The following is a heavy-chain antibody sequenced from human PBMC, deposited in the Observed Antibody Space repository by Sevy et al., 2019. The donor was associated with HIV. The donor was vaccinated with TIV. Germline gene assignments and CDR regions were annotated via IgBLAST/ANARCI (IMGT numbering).Heavy chain of an antibody. V-gene: IGHV3-23*01. CDR1: GFTFSSYA. CDR3: AKGILITGTTAPFDY. D-gene: IGHD1-7*01. J-gene: IGHJ4*02. Sequence: GGSLRLSCAASGFTFSSYAMSWVRQTPGKGLEWVSAISGSGGSTYYADSVKGRFTISRDNSKNTLYLQMNSLRAEDTAVYYCAKGILITGTTAPFDYWGQGTLVTVSS. CDR2: ISGSGGST.